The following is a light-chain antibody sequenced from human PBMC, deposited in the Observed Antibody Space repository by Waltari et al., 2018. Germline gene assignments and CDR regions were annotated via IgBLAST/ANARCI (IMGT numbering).Light chain of an antibody. CDR3: CSYAGSYSYV. Sequence: QSALTQPRSVSGSPGQSVTISCTGTSSDVGGCNYVSGYQQHPGKPPKLMIYDVRKRPSGVPARFSGSKSGTTASLTISGLQAEDEADYYCCSYAGSYSYVFGTGTKVTVL. CDR1: SSDVGGCNY. V-gene: IGLV2-11*01. J-gene: IGLJ1*01. CDR2: DVR.